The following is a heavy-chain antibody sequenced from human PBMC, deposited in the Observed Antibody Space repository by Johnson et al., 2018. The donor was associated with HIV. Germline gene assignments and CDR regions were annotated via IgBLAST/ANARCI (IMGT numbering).Heavy chain of an antibody. D-gene: IGHD4-23*01. CDR2: ISYDGSKR. CDR1: RFTFSSYA. J-gene: IGHJ3*02. V-gene: IGHV3-30*01. CDR3: ASGEDYGGNYGALDI. Sequence: QVQLVESGGGVVQPGRSLRLSCAASRFTFSSYAMHWVRQAPGKGLAWVAVISYDGSKRYYADSVRGRFTISRDNSKNTLYLQVNGLRVEDTAVFYCASGEDYGGNYGALDIWGQGTMVTVSS.